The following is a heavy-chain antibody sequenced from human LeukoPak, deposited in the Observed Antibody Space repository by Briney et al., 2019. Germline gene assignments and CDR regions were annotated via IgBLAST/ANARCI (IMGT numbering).Heavy chain of an antibody. D-gene: IGHD4/OR15-4a*01. V-gene: IGHV1-69*01. Sequence: GASVKASCKASGGTFSSYAISWVRQAPGQGLEWMGGIIPIFGTANYAQKFQGRVTITADESTSTAYMELSSLRSEDTAVYYCAREVLGNFDYWGQGTLVTVSS. CDR2: IIPIFGTA. CDR3: AREVLGNFDY. J-gene: IGHJ4*02. CDR1: GGTFSSYA.